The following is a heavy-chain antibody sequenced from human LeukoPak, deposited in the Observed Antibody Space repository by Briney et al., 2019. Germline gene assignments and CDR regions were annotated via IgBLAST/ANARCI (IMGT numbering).Heavy chain of an antibody. V-gene: IGHV3-20*04. CDR1: GFTFDDYG. J-gene: IGHJ4*02. CDR3: ARAKSGTMIVFSFDY. Sequence: PGGSLRLSCAASGFTFDDYGMSWVRQAPGKGLEWVSGINWNGGSTGYADSVKGRFTISRDNAKNSLYLQMNSLRAEDTALYYCARAKSGTMIVFSFDYWGQGTLVTVSS. D-gene: IGHD3-22*01. CDR2: INWNGGST.